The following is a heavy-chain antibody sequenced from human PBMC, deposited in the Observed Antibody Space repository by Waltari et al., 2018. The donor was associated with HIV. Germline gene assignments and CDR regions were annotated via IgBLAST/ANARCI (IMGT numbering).Heavy chain of an antibody. Sequence: QVQLVESGGGVVQPGKSLRLSCAASGFSLSNYGMHWVRQEQGKGLEWVALIWYDGSNKYDGDSVKCRFNISRDISKNTLYRLMNSLRAEDTAVYFCARDFALDSWGPGTLVTVSS. CDR3: ARDFALDS. CDR2: IWYDGSNK. J-gene: IGHJ4*02. V-gene: IGHV3-33*01. CDR1: GFSLSNYG.